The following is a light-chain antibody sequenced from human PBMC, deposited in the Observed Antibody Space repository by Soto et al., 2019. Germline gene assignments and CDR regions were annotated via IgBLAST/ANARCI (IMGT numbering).Light chain of an antibody. Sequence: EIVLTQSPATLSLSPGERATVSCRASQSVSSYLAWYQQKPGQAPRLLIYDASNRATGIPARFSGSGSGTDFTLIISSLEPEDFAVYYCQQRSNWPRTFGQGTKVDIK. J-gene: IGKJ1*01. CDR2: DAS. CDR1: QSVSSY. CDR3: QQRSNWPRT. V-gene: IGKV3-11*01.